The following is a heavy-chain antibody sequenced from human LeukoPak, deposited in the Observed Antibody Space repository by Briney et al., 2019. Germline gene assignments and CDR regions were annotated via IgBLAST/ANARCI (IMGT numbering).Heavy chain of an antibody. J-gene: IGHJ4*02. V-gene: IGHV3-11*06. CDR2: ISSSSSYT. Sequence: GGSLRLSCSASGFTFSDYYMSWIRQAPGNGLEGVSYISSSSSYTKYADSVKGRFTISRDNTKNSLYLQVNSLRAEDTAVYYCARGTGTTAYFDYWGQGTLVTVSS. CDR1: GFTFSDYY. CDR3: ARGTGTTAYFDY. D-gene: IGHD1-1*01.